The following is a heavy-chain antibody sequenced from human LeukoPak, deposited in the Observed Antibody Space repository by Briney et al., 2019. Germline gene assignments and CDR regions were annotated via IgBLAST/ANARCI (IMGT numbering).Heavy chain of an antibody. CDR1: GFTFSSYG. CDR3: ARVGTAGYFDY. D-gene: IGHD6-25*01. Sequence: GGSLRLSCAASGFTFSSYGMHWVRQAPGKGLEWVSVIYSGGSTYYADSVKGRFTISRDNSKNTLYLQMNSLRAEDTAVYYCARVGTAGYFDYWGQGTLVTVSS. J-gene: IGHJ4*02. CDR2: IYSGGST. V-gene: IGHV3-53*01.